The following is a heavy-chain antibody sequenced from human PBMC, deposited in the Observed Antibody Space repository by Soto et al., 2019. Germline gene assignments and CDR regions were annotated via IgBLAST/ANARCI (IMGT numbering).Heavy chain of an antibody. Sequence: EVQLVESGGGLVQPGGSLRLSCAASGFTFSSYWMSWVRQAPGKGLEGVANIKQDGSEKYYVDSVKGRFTISRDNAKNSLYLQMNSLRADDTAVSYCARNGVTSEYFQHWGQGTLVTVSS. CDR2: IKQDGSEK. CDR3: ARNGVTSEYFQH. D-gene: IGHD4-17*01. J-gene: IGHJ1*01. CDR1: GFTFSSYW. V-gene: IGHV3-7*01.